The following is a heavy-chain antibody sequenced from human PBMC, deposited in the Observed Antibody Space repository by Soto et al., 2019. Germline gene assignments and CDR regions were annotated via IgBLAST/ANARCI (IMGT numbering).Heavy chain of an antibody. CDR3: ARGRSSRELYPTYFDY. D-gene: IGHD3-10*01. CDR1: GGSISSGDYY. CDR2: IYYSGST. V-gene: IGHV4-30-4*01. Sequence: TLSLTCTVSGGSISSGDYYWSWIRQPPGKGLEWIGYIYYSGSTYYNPSLKSRVTISVDTSKNQFSLKLSSVTAADTAVYYCARGRSSRELYPTYFDYWGQGTLVTVSS. J-gene: IGHJ4*02.